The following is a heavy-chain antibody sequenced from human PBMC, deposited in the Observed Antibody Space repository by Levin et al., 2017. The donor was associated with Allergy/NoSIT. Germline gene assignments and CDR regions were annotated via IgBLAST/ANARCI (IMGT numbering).Heavy chain of an antibody. J-gene: IGHJ4*02. CDR2: INHSGST. Sequence: SQTLSLTCAVYGGSFSGYYWSWIRQPPGKGLEWIGEINHSGSTNYNPSLKSRVTISVDTSKNQFSLKLSSVTAADTAVYYCARGPGYSSGWYPDFDYWGQGTLVTVSS. CDR1: GGSFSGYY. D-gene: IGHD6-19*01. V-gene: IGHV4-34*01. CDR3: ARGPGYSSGWYPDFDY.